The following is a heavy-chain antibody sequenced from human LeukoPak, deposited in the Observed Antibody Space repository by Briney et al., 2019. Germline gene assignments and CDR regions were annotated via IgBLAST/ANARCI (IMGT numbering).Heavy chain of an antibody. V-gene: IGHV3-23*01. Sequence: GGCLRLSCAASGFTVSSRYVTWVRQAPGKGLEWVSAISGSGGSTYYADSVKGRFTISRDNSKNTLYLQMNSLRAEDTAVYYCAKYHPPRITIFGVVSWYMDVWGKGTTVTVSS. CDR1: GFTVSSRY. D-gene: IGHD3-3*01. CDR3: AKYHPPRITIFGVVSWYMDV. CDR2: ISGSGGST. J-gene: IGHJ6*03.